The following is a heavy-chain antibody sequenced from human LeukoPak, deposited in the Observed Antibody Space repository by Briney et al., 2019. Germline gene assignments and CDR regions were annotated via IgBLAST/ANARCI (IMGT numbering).Heavy chain of an antibody. Sequence: PGGSLRLSCAASGFTFSSYAMSWVRQAPGKGLEWVSAISGSGGSTYYADSVKGRFTISRDNSKNTLYLQMNSLRAEDTAVYYCAKSSLRITMIVVVIKPYYFDCWGQGTLVTVSS. V-gene: IGHV3-23*01. D-gene: IGHD3-22*01. CDR3: AKSSLRITMIVVVIKPYYFDC. CDR1: GFTFSSYA. J-gene: IGHJ4*02. CDR2: ISGSGGST.